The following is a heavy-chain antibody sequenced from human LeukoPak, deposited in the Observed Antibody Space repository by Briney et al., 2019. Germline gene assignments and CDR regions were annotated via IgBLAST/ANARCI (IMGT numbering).Heavy chain of an antibody. CDR2: INHSGST. D-gene: IGHD6-19*01. CDR3: ARIGWYRELGY. V-gene: IGHV4-34*01. CDR1: GGSFSGYY. Sequence: SETLSLTCAVYGGSFSGYYWSWIRQPPGKGLEWIGEINHSGSTNYNPSLKSRVTISVDTSKNQFSLKLSSVTAADTAVYYCARIGWYRELGYWGQGTLVTVSS. J-gene: IGHJ4*02.